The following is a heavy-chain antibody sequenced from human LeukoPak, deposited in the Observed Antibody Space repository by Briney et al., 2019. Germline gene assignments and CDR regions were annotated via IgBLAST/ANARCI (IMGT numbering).Heavy chain of an antibody. J-gene: IGHJ4*02. CDR3: ARDYNGSGSGVFDY. CDR2: IIPIXXTX. CDR1: GGTFSSYA. D-gene: IGHD3-10*01. V-gene: IGHV1-69*01. Sequence: SVKVSCKASGGTFSSYAISXVRQAPGQGXXXXXGIIPIXXTXXXAXKFQGRVTITADEPTSTAYMELSSLRSEDTAVYYCARDYNGSGSGVFDYWGQGTLVTVSS.